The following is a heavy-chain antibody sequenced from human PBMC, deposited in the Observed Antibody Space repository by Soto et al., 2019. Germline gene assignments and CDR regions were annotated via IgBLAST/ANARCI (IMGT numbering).Heavy chain of an antibody. CDR1: GGSISSTSDY. CDR3: ARHRRETGTYAQPLDY. Sequence: PWDTLSLTCTVSGGSISSTSDYLGWVRQPPEKGLEWIGAISYGGSTYHNPSLRSRVTIFVDTSKSQFSLDLTSVTAADTAVYYCARHRRETGTYAQPLDYWGQGALVTVSS. J-gene: IGHJ4*02. V-gene: IGHV4-39*01. CDR2: ISYGGST. D-gene: IGHD1-1*01.